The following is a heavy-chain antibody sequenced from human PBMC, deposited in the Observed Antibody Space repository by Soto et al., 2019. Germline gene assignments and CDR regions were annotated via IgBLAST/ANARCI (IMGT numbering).Heavy chain of an antibody. CDR1: GGTFSSYS. CDR2: IIPLLNTA. V-gene: IGHV1-69*08. Sequence: QVQLVQSGAEVKKPGSSVKVSCKASGGTFSSYSISWVRQAPGQGLEWMGRIIPLLNTANYAQKFQGRVTITADKATSTAYIELSSLRSEDTAVYYCARGVDTGGSWGQGTLVTVSS. CDR3: ARGVDTGGS. J-gene: IGHJ5*02. D-gene: IGHD2-8*02.